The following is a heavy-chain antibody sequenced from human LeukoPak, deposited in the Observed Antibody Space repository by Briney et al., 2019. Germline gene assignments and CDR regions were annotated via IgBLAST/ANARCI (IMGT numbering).Heavy chain of an antibody. Sequence: SETLSLTCTVSGGSISSYYWSWIRQPAGKGLEWIGRIYTSGSTNYNPSLKSRVTMSVDTSKNQFSLELSSVTAADTAVYYCARGLRFLEWLSYDAFDIWGQGTMVTVSS. CDR2: IYTSGST. D-gene: IGHD3-3*01. V-gene: IGHV4-4*07. J-gene: IGHJ3*02. CDR3: ARGLRFLEWLSYDAFDI. CDR1: GGSISSYY.